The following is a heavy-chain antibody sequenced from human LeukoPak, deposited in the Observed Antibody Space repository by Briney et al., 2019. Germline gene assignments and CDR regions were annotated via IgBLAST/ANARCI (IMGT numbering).Heavy chain of an antibody. J-gene: IGHJ4*02. CDR3: ARRASSWFQIDY. V-gene: IGHV4-59*08. D-gene: IGHD6-13*01. Sequence: SEALSLTCTVSGGSISSYYWSWIRQPPGKGLEWIGYIYYSGSTNYNPSLKNRVTISVDTSKNQFSLKLSSVIAADTAVYYCARRASSWFQIDYWGQGTLVTVSS. CDR2: IYYSGST. CDR1: GGSISSYY.